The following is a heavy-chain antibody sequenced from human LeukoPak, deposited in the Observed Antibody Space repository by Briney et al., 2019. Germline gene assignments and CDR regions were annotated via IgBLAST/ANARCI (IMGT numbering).Heavy chain of an antibody. V-gene: IGHV3-23*01. J-gene: IGHJ4*02. CDR2: ISGSGGST. Sequence: GGSLRLSCAASGLTFSSYAMSWVRQAPGKGLEWVSAISGSGGSTYYADSVKGRFTISRDNSKNTLYLQMNSLRAEDTAVYYCAKDPYCSGGSCYSEIGYWGQGTLVTVSS. D-gene: IGHD2-15*01. CDR1: GLTFSSYA. CDR3: AKDPYCSGGSCYSEIGY.